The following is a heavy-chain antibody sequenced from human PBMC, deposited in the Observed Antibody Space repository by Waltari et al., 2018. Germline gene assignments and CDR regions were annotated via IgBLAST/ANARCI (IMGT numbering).Heavy chain of an antibody. CDR1: GGSFSGYY. V-gene: IGHV4-34*01. CDR3: ARGRVRTGVYYYYGMDV. D-gene: IGHD7-27*01. Sequence: QVQLQQWGAGLLKPSETLSLTCAVYGGSFSGYYRSWIRQPPGKGLEWIGEINHSGSTNYNPSLKSRVTISVDTSKNQFSLKLSSVTAADTAVYYCARGRVRTGVYYYYGMDVWGQGTTVTVSS. CDR2: INHSGST. J-gene: IGHJ6*02.